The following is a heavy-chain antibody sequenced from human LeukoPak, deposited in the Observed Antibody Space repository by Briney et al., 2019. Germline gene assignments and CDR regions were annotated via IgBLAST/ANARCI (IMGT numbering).Heavy chain of an antibody. Sequence: GGSLRLSCAASGFALSSHWMSWVSEVPGRGPEWVANVNRDGSETYYLDSVKGRFTISKDNAKNSLYLQMNSLRAEDTALYHCARNNGMDVWGQGTTVIVSS. J-gene: IGHJ6*02. CDR2: VNRDGSET. CDR3: ARNNGMDV. V-gene: IGHV3-7*03. CDR1: GFALSSHW.